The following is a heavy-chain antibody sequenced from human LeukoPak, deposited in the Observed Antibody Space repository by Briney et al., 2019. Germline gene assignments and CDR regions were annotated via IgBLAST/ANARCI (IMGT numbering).Heavy chain of an antibody. CDR3: ARVGPMGCSGYEAPHYFDY. J-gene: IGHJ4*02. CDR1: GFTFSSYW. V-gene: IGHV3-7*01. CDR2: IKQDGSEK. D-gene: IGHD5-12*01. Sequence: GGSLRLSCAASGFTFSSYWMSWVRQAPGKGLEWVANIKQDGSEKYYVDSVKGRFTISRDNAKNSLYLQMNSLRAEDTAVYYCARVGPMGCSGYEAPHYFDYWGQGTLVTVSS.